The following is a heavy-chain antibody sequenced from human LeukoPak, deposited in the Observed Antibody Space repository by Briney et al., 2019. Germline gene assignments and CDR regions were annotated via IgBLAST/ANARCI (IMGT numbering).Heavy chain of an antibody. D-gene: IGHD2-15*01. V-gene: IGHV3-23*01. CDR3: AKTGYCSGGSCSFYYYYGMDV. J-gene: IGHJ6*02. Sequence: PGGSLRLSCAASGFTFSSYAMSWVRQAPGKGLEWVSAISGSGGSTHYADSVKGRFTISRDNSKNTLYLQMNSLRAEDTAVYYCAKTGYCSGGSCSFYYYYGMDVWGQGTTVTVSS. CDR2: ISGSGGST. CDR1: GFTFSSYA.